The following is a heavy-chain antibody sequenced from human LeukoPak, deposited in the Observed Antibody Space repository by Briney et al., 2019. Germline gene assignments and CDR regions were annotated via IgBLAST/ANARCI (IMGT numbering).Heavy chain of an antibody. CDR2: ISGSGTGT. CDR1: GPTFSVYA. V-gene: IGHV3-23*01. Sequence: GGSLRLSCAASGPTFSVYAMSWVCQAPGKGLEWVSGISGSGTGTYYADSVKGRFTISRDNSKNMLYLQMNSLYAEDTAVFYCARGGGYSGYLFYFDSWGQGTLVSVSS. J-gene: IGHJ4*02. CDR3: ARGGGYSGYLFYFDS. D-gene: IGHD5-12*01.